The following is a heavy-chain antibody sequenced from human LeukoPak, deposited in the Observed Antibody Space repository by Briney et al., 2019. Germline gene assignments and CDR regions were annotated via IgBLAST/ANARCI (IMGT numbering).Heavy chain of an antibody. CDR3: AKEGNRRRYYYDSSGYYYFDY. Sequence: GASLRLSCAASGFTFSSYAMSWVPQAPGKGLEWCSAIIGSGVSTYYADSVKGRFTISRDNSKNTLYLQMNSLSVEDTDVYYCAKEGNRRRYYYDSSGYYYFDYWGQGTLVTVSS. J-gene: IGHJ4*02. CDR1: GFTFSSYA. CDR2: IIGSGVST. V-gene: IGHV3-23*01. D-gene: IGHD3-22*01.